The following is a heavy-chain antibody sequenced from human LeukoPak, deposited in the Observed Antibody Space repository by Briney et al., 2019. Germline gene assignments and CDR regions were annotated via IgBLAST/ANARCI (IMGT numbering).Heavy chain of an antibody. Sequence: SETLSLTCSVSGGSLSSSSYYWGWIRQPPGRGLEWIGNIYETGSTNYNPSLKSRVTISVDTSKNQFSLKLSSVTAADTAVYYCARDGGATYNWFDPWGQGTLVTVSS. V-gene: IGHV4-39*07. CDR1: GGSLSSSSYY. J-gene: IGHJ5*02. D-gene: IGHD5-12*01. CDR3: ARDGGATYNWFDP. CDR2: IYETGST.